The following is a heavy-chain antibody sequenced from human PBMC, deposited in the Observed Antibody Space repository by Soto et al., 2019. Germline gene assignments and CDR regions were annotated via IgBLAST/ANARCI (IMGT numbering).Heavy chain of an antibody. V-gene: IGHV1-46*01. Sequence: SXKVSCKASGYTXSSYYMDWVRQAPGQGLEWMGIINPSGGSTSYAQKFQGRVTMTRDTSTSTVYMELSSLRSEDTAVYYCERDIGSSWYDNYYYGMDVWGQGTTVTVSS. CDR3: ERDIGSSWYDNYYYGMDV. J-gene: IGHJ6*02. CDR2: INPSGGST. D-gene: IGHD6-13*01. CDR1: GYTXSSYY.